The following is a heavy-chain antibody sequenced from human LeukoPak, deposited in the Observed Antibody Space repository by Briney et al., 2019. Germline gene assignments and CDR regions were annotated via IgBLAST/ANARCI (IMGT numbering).Heavy chain of an antibody. Sequence: PGGSLRLSCAAPGFTFSSYDMYWVRQATGKGLEWVSAIGTAGDTYYPGSVKGRFTISRENAKNSLYLQMNSLRAGDTAVYYCARGGSSSWGYYYYYYGMDGWGQGTTVTVSS. CDR2: IGTAGDT. CDR1: GFTFSSYD. J-gene: IGHJ6*02. V-gene: IGHV3-13*01. CDR3: ARGGSSSWGYYYYYYGMDG. D-gene: IGHD6-13*01.